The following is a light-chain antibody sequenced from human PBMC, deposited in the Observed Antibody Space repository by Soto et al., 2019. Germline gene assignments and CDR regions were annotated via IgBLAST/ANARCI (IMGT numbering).Light chain of an antibody. J-gene: IGLJ1*01. Sequence: QSALTQPPSASGSPGQSVTISCTGTSSDVGRYNSVSWYQQYPDKAPKLMIYEVSQRPSGVPDRFSGSKSGNTASLTVSGLQAEDEADYYWSSYTSSSTRVFGTGTKVTVL. CDR2: EVS. CDR1: SSDVGRYNS. V-gene: IGLV2-8*01. CDR3: SSYTSSSTRV.